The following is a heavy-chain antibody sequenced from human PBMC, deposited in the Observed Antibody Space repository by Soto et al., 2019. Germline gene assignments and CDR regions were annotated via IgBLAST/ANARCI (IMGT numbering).Heavy chain of an antibody. CDR2: ISSSSSYT. V-gene: IGHV3-11*06. CDR1: GFTFSDYY. CDR3: ARDRESGYYPAYYGMDV. Sequence: GGSLRLSCAASGFTFSDYYMSWIRQAPGKGLEWVSYISSSSSYTNYADSVKGRFTISRDNAKNSLYLQMNSLRAEDTAVYYCARDRESGYYPAYYGMDVWGQGTTVTVSS. D-gene: IGHD3-22*01. J-gene: IGHJ6*02.